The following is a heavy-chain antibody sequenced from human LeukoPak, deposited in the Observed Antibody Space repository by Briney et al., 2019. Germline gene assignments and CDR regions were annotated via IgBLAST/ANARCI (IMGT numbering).Heavy chain of an antibody. V-gene: IGHV4-34*01. CDR1: GGSFSGYY. J-gene: IGHJ5*02. CDR3: ASWEIIPTGSDWFDP. Sequence: SETLSLTCAVYGGSFSGYYWSWIRQPPGKGLEWTGEINHSGSTNYNPSLKSRVTISVDTSKTQFSLKLSSVTAADTAVYYCASWEIIPTGSDWFDPWGQGTLVTVSS. D-gene: IGHD3-22*01. CDR2: INHSGST.